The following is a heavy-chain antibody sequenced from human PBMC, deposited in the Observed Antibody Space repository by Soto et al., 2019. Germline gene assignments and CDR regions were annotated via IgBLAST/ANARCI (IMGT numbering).Heavy chain of an antibody. V-gene: IGHV1-69*12. Sequence: QVQLVQSGAEVKKPGSSVKVSCKASGGTFSSYAISWVRQAPGQGLEWMGGIIPIFGTANYAQKFQGRVTITADESTSTAYMELSSLRSEDTAVYYCERGDVDTAMEVIYYGMDVWGQGNTVTVSS. CDR3: ERGDVDTAMEVIYYGMDV. D-gene: IGHD5-18*01. CDR1: GGTFSSYA. CDR2: IIPIFGTA. J-gene: IGHJ6*02.